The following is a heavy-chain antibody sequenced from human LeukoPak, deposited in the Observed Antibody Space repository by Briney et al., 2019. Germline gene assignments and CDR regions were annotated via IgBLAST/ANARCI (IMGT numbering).Heavy chain of an antibody. D-gene: IGHD1-14*01. CDR1: GFTFSSYW. CDR3: AGDLTPPHAFDI. V-gene: IGHV3-7*01. Sequence: GGSLRLSCAASGFTFSSYWMSWVRQAPGKGLEWVASIKQDGSEKYYVDSVKGRFTISRDSAKNSLYLQMNSLRAEDTAVYYCAGDLTPPHAFDIWGQGTMVTVSS. J-gene: IGHJ3*02. CDR2: IKQDGSEK.